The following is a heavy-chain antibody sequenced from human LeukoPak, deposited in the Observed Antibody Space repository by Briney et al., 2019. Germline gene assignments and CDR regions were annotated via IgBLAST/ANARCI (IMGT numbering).Heavy chain of an antibody. CDR1: GYTFTSYA. V-gene: IGHV1-69*13. CDR3: ARYPYDILTGYPNYYGMDV. Sequence: ASVKVSCKASGYTFTSYAISWVRQAPGQGLEWMGGIIPIFGTANYAQEFQGRVTITADESTSTAYMELSSLRSEDTAVYYCARYPYDILTGYPNYYGMDVWGQGTTVTVSS. CDR2: IIPIFGTA. J-gene: IGHJ6*02. D-gene: IGHD3-9*01.